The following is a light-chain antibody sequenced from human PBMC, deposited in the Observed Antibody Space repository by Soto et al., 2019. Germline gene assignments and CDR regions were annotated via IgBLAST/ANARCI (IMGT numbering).Light chain of an antibody. Sequence: EIVLTQSPGTLSLSPGERATLSCRASQSVSSTSFAWYQQKPGQAPRLLIYGASSRATGIPDRFSGSGSGTDFTLTISRLEPEDFAVYYCQQYGSSPYTFGQGTKLEIK. CDR2: GAS. V-gene: IGKV3-20*01. CDR3: QQYGSSPYT. J-gene: IGKJ2*01. CDR1: QSVSSTS.